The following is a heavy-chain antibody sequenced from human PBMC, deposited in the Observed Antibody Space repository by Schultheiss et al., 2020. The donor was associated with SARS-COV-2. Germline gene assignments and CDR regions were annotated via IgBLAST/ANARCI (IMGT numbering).Heavy chain of an antibody. D-gene: IGHD6-13*01. Sequence: GGSLRLSCVASGFTFSTYSMNWVRQAPGKGLEWVAVISYDGSNKYYADSVKGRFTISRDNSKNTLYLQMNSLRPEDTALYYCAKDKLGSSWSNWFDPWGKGTLVTVSS. CDR3: AKDKLGSSWSNWFDP. CDR1: GFTFSTYS. J-gene: IGHJ5*02. V-gene: IGHV3-30*18. CDR2: ISYDGSNK.